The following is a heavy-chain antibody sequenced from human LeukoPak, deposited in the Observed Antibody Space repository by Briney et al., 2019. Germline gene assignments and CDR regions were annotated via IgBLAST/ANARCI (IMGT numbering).Heavy chain of an antibody. Sequence: PSETLSLTCAVSGYSISSGYYWGWIRQPPGKGLEWIGSIYHSGSTYYNPSLKSRVTISVDTSKNQFSLKLSSVTAADTAVYYCAREGDYGDPLYYFDYWGQGTLVTVSP. CDR2: IYHSGST. CDR1: GYSISSGYY. D-gene: IGHD4-17*01. CDR3: AREGDYGDPLYYFDY. J-gene: IGHJ4*02. V-gene: IGHV4-38-2*02.